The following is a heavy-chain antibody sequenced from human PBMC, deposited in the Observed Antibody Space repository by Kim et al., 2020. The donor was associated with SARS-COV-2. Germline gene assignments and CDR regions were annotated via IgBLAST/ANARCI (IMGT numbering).Heavy chain of an antibody. CDR1: GFTFSSYA. J-gene: IGHJ6*03. Sequence: GGSLRLSCAASGFTFSSYAMHWVRQAPGKGLEWVAVISYDGSNKYYADSVKGRFTISRDNSKNTLYLQMNSLRAEDTAVYYCARTGLRDDFWSGYYTSRYYYYYMDVWGKGTTVTVSS. D-gene: IGHD3-3*01. CDR3: ARTGLRDDFWSGYYTSRYYYYYMDV. CDR2: ISYDGSNK. V-gene: IGHV3-30-3*01.